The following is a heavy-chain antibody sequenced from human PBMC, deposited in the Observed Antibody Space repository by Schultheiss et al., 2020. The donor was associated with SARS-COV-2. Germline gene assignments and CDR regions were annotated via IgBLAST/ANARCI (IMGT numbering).Heavy chain of an antibody. D-gene: IGHD5-12*01. V-gene: IGHV1-18*01. J-gene: IGHJ4*02. CDR1: GYTFTSYG. CDR2: ISAYNGNT. CDR3: ARAREAAGYSGYDFGDY. Sequence: ASVKVSCKASGYTFTSYGISWVRQAPGQGLEWMGWISAYNGNTNYAQKFQGRVTITADESMSTAYMELSSLRSDDTAVYYCARAREAAGYSGYDFGDYWGQGTLVTVSS.